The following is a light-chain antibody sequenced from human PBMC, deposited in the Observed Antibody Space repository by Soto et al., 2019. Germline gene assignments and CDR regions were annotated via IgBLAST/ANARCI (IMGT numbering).Light chain of an antibody. CDR3: SSYPRSSIYV. CDR1: SSDIGGHHF. Sequence: QSVLTQPASVSGSPGQSITISCTGTSSDIGGHHFVSWYQQQSGKAPKLVIYEVTDRPSGVSDRFSGSKSGNTASLTISGLQPEAEADYYCSSYPRSSIYVFGNGTKVTV. V-gene: IGLV2-14*01. CDR2: EVT. J-gene: IGLJ1*01.